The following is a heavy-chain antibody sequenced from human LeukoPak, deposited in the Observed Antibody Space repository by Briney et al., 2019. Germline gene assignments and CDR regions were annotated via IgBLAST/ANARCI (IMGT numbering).Heavy chain of an antibody. CDR1: GYTFSCCS. D-gene: IGHD1-1*01. V-gene: IGHV3-21*01. CDR2: INNSGDDK. J-gene: IGHJ4*02. CDR3: ARELDRIQDLDS. Sequence: GGSLRLSCAASGYTFSCCSMMWVRQAPGKGLEWLSSINNSGDDKYHADSVQGRFTISRDNAKNSLYLQMNSLRAEDTAVYYCARELDRIQDLDSWGQGTQVTVSS.